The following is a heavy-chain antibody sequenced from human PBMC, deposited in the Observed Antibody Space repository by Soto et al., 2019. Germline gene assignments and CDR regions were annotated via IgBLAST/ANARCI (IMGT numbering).Heavy chain of an antibody. CDR2: ISGSGGST. CDR1: GFTFSSYA. J-gene: IGHJ4*02. V-gene: IGHV3-23*01. D-gene: IGHD2-8*01. Sequence: PGGSLRLSWAASGFTFSSYAMSWVRQAPGKGLEWVSAISGSGGSTYYADSVKGRFTISRDNSKNTLYLQMNSLRAEDTAVYYCAKEVTYCTNGVCFPKVGFDYWAQGTLVTVSS. CDR3: AKEVTYCTNGVCFPKVGFDY.